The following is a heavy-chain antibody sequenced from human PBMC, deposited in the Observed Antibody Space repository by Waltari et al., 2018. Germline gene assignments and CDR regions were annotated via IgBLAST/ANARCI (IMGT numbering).Heavy chain of an antibody. V-gene: IGHV3-30*02. D-gene: IGHD2-15*01. CDR2: IRYDGSNK. CDR1: GFTFSSYG. CDR3: AKEVVVVVAATPPL. J-gene: IGHJ4*02. Sequence: QVQLVESGGGVVQPGGSLRLSCAASGFTFSSYGMHWVRQAPGKGLEWVAFIRYDGSNKDYADSVKGRFTISRDNSKNTLYLQMNSLRAEDTAVYYCAKEVVVVVAATPPLWGQGTLVTVSS.